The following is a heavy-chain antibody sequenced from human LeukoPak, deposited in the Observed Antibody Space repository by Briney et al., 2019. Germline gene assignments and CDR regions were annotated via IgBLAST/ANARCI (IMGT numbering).Heavy chain of an antibody. CDR2: INRDGSGT. D-gene: IGHD5-18*01. CDR1: GFTFSTYW. CDR3: ARDGYSHPHGY. V-gene: IGHV3-74*01. J-gene: IGHJ4*02. Sequence: QPGGSLRLSCAASGFTFSTYWMHWVRQASGKGLVWVSRINRDGSGTSYVDSVKGRFTISRDNAKNTVYLQMNSLRAEDTAVYYCARDGYSHPHGYWGQGTLVTVSS.